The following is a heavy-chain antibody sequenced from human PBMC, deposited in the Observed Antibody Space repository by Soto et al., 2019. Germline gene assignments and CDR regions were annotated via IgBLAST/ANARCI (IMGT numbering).Heavy chain of an antibody. D-gene: IGHD3-3*01. Sequence: PGGSLRLSCAASGFTFSSYWMSWVRQAPGEGLEWVANIKQDGSEKYYVDSVKGRFTISRDNAKNSLYLQMNSLRAEDTAVYYCARDAYYDFWSGYYGDNWFDPWGQGTLVTVSS. V-gene: IGHV3-7*01. CDR3: ARDAYYDFWSGYYGDNWFDP. CDR2: IKQDGSEK. CDR1: GFTFSSYW. J-gene: IGHJ5*02.